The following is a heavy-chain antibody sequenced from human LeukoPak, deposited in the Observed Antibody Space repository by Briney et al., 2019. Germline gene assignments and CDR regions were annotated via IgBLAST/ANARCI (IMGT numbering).Heavy chain of an antibody. CDR3: AKRPSDYGDYVTYFDY. Sequence: GGSLRLSCAASGFSFISYGMPWVRQAPGKGLEWVGVISDDGRNKKYADSVKGRFTISRDNSKDTLYLQMNSLRDEDTAVYYCAKRPSDYGDYVTYFDYWGQGTLVTVSS. J-gene: IGHJ4*02. CDR2: ISDDGRNK. CDR1: GFSFISYG. V-gene: IGHV3-30*18. D-gene: IGHD4-17*01.